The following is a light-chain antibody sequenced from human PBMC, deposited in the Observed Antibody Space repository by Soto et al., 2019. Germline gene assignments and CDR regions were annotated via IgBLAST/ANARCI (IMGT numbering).Light chain of an antibody. CDR1: SSDVGSYNL. Sequence: QSVLTQHASVSGSPGQSITISCTGTSSDVGSYNLVSWYQQHPGKAPKLMIYEGSKRPSGVSNRFSGSKSGNTASLTISGLQAEDEADYYCCSYAGSSTVFGGGTKLTVL. J-gene: IGLJ2*01. V-gene: IGLV2-23*01. CDR3: CSYAGSSTV. CDR2: EGS.